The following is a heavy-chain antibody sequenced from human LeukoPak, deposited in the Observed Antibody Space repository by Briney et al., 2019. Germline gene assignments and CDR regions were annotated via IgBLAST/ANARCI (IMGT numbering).Heavy chain of an antibody. D-gene: IGHD5-12*01. CDR2: INPNNGDT. CDR1: GYTFTGHY. J-gene: IGHJ4*02. V-gene: IGHV1-2*02. CDR3: ARDPSVGWLRTYYFDY. Sequence: GASVKVSCKASGYTFTGHYLHWVRQAPGQGLEWMGWINPNNGDTNYRQMFQGRVTMTRDTSISTAYMELSSLRSDDTAMYYCARDPSVGWLRTYYFDYWGQGTLVTVSS.